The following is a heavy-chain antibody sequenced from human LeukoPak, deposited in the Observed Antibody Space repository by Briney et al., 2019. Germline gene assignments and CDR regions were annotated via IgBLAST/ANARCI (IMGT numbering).Heavy chain of an antibody. CDR2: ISGSGGST. V-gene: IGHV3-23*01. J-gene: IGHJ4*02. CDR3: GTVFDH. CDR1: GFTFSSYA. D-gene: IGHD1-14*01. Sequence: GGSLRLSCAASGFTFSSYAMSWIRQAPGKGLEWVSAISGSGGSTYYADSVKGRFTISRDNAKNTVSLQMNSLKAEDTAVYYCGTVFDHWGPGILVTVSS.